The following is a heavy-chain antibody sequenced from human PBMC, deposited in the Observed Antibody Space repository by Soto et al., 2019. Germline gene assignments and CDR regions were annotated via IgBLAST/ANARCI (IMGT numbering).Heavy chain of an antibody. V-gene: IGHV3-21*01. Sequence: PGGSLRLSCAASGFTFSSYSMNWVRRAPGKGLEWVSSISSSSSYIYYADSVKGRFTISGDNAKNSLYLQMNSLRAEDTAVYYCARDQDSSSWYDATYYYYGMDVWGQGTTVTVSS. CDR3: ARDQDSSSWYDATYYYYGMDV. D-gene: IGHD6-13*01. J-gene: IGHJ6*02. CDR1: GFTFSSYS. CDR2: ISSSSSYI.